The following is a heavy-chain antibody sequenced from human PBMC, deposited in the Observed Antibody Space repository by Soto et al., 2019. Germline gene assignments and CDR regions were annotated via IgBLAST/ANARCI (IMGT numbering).Heavy chain of an antibody. Sequence: SETLSLTCTVSGGSVSSDNYYWSWIRQPPGKGLEWIGFISYSGSTSYNPSLKSRVTISVDTSKNQFSLNLRSVTTADTAVYYCAREMGSAWTNFDYWGQGTLVTXSS. J-gene: IGHJ4*02. CDR1: GGSVSSDNYY. CDR2: ISYSGST. CDR3: AREMGSAWTNFDY. D-gene: IGHD6-19*01. V-gene: IGHV4-61*01.